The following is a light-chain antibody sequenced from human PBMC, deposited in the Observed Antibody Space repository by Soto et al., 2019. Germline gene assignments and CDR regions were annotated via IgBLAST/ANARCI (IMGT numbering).Light chain of an antibody. CDR1: QSVFYTFNSKNY. J-gene: IGKJ4*01. V-gene: IGKV4-1*01. CDR2: WAS. Sequence: DIVMTQSPDSLAVSLGERAIISCRSSQSVFYTFNSKNYLAWYQQKPGQPPKLLIYWASTRESGVPDRLSGGGSGTDFTLAISSLQAEDVAVYYCQQLYYTPRTFGGGTKVEIK. CDR3: QQLYYTPRT.